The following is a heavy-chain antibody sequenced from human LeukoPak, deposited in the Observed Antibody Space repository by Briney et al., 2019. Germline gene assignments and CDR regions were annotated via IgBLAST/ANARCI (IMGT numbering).Heavy chain of an antibody. D-gene: IGHD4-11*01. Sequence: GGSLRLSCAASGFTFSSYAMSWVRQAPGKGLEWVSAISGSGGSTYYADSVKGRFTISRDNSKNTLYLQMNSLRAEDTAVYYCARDQGTTTITNWYFDLWGRGTLVTVSS. CDR1: GFTFSSYA. J-gene: IGHJ2*01. V-gene: IGHV3-23*01. CDR2: ISGSGGST. CDR3: ARDQGTTTITNWYFDL.